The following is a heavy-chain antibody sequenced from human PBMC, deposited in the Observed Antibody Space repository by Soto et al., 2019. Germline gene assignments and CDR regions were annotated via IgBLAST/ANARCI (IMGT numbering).Heavy chain of an antibody. Sequence: SETLSLTCTVSGGSISSGGYYWSWIRQHPGKGLEWIGYIYYSGFTYYTPSLKSRVTMSVDTSKNQFSLKLSPVTAADTAVYYCARSVDPWGQGTLVTVS. CDR2: IYYSGFT. J-gene: IGHJ5*02. CDR1: GGSISSGGYY. CDR3: ARSVDP. V-gene: IGHV4-31*03.